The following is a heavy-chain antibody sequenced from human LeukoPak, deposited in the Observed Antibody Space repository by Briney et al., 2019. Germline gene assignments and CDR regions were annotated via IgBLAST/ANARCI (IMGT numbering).Heavy chain of an antibody. CDR2: IIPIFGTA. J-gene: IGHJ6*03. CDR3: ARSCSGGSCYSGYYYMDV. CDR1: GGTFSSYA. D-gene: IGHD2-15*01. V-gene: IGHV1-69*01. Sequence: SVKVSCKASGGTFSSYAIRWVRQAPGQGLEWMGGIIPIFGTANYAQKFQGRVTITADESTSTAYMELSSLRSEDTAVYYCARSCSGGSCYSGYYYMDVWGKGTTVTVSS.